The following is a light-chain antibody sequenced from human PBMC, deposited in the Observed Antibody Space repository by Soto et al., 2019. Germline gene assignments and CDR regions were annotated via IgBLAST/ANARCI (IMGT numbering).Light chain of an antibody. J-gene: IGLJ2*01. CDR1: SDDIGAYNY. V-gene: IGLV2-14*01. CDR3: SSYTRSNTMP. Sequence: QSALTQPASVAGSPGQSVTISCTGTSDDIGAYNYVSWYQQHPGEAPKLIISEVSNRPSGVSNRFSGSKSGDTASLTISGLQAEDEADYYCSSYTRSNTMPFGGGTKLTVL. CDR2: EVS.